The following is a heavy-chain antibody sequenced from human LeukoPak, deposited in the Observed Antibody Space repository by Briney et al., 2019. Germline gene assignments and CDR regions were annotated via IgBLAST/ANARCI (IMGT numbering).Heavy chain of an antibody. V-gene: IGHV4-31*03. CDR1: GGSISSGGYY. CDR3: ARDMAAAGIGEFVY. J-gene: IGHJ4*02. D-gene: IGHD6-13*01. CDR2: IYYSGST. Sequence: SETLSLTCTVSGGSISSGGYYWSWIRQHPGKGLEWIGYIYYSGSTYYNPSLKSRVTISVDTSKNQFSPKLSSVTAADTAVYYCARDMAAAGIGEFVYWGQGTLVTVSS.